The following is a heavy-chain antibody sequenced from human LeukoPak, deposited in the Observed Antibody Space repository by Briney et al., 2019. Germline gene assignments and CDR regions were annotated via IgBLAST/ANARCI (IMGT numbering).Heavy chain of an antibody. CDR1: GGTFSSYA. Sequence: SVKVSCKASGGTFSSYAISWVRQAPGQGLEWMGRIIPIFGTANYAQKFQGRVTITTDESTSTAYMELSSLRSEDTAVYYCARVFPGRVVVIKDDAFDIWGQGTMVTVSS. CDR3: ARVFPGRVVVIKDDAFDI. D-gene: IGHD3-22*01. V-gene: IGHV1-69*05. CDR2: IIPIFGTA. J-gene: IGHJ3*02.